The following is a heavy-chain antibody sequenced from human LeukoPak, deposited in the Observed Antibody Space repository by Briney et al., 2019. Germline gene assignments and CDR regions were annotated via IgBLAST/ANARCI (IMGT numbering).Heavy chain of an antibody. Sequence: SMKVSCKASGGTFSSYAISWVRQAPGQGLEWMGGIIPIFGTANYAQKFQGRVTITADKSTSTAYMELSSLRSEDTAVYYCARHECGGDCYYWFDPWGQGTLVTVSS. J-gene: IGHJ5*02. CDR2: IIPIFGTA. D-gene: IGHD2-21*02. V-gene: IGHV1-69*06. CDR3: ARHECGGDCYYWFDP. CDR1: GGTFSSYA.